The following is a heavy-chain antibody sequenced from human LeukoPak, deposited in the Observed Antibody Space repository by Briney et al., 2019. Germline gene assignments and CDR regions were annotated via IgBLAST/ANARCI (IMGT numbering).Heavy chain of an antibody. D-gene: IGHD6-19*01. CDR1: GFTFSSYG. J-gene: IGHJ4*02. Sequence: GRSLRLSCAASGFTFSSYGMHWARQAPGKGLEWVAVISYDGSNKYYADSVKGRFTISRDNSKNTLYLQMNSLRAEDTAVYYCAKDSSSGWYVWGQGTLVTVSS. CDR3: AKDSSSGWYV. CDR2: ISYDGSNK. V-gene: IGHV3-30*18.